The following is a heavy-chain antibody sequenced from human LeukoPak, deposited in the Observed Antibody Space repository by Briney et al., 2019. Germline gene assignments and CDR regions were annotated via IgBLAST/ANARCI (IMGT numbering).Heavy chain of an antibody. CDR1: GGSISSSSYY. D-gene: IGHD6-13*01. Sequence: SETLSLTCTVSGGSISSSSYYWGWIRQPPGKGLEWIGSIYYSGSTYYNPSLKSRVTISVDTSKNQFSLKLSSVTAADTAVYYCARHGGSSWYAFDAFDIWGQGTMVTVSS. J-gene: IGHJ3*02. CDR2: IYYSGST. CDR3: ARHGGSSWYAFDAFDI. V-gene: IGHV4-39*07.